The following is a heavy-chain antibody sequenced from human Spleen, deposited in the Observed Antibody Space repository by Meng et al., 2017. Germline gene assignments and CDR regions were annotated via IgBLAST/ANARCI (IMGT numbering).Heavy chain of an antibody. J-gene: IGHJ6*02. V-gene: IGHV3-23*01. D-gene: IGHD6-13*01. CDR2: ISASAVNT. Sequence: GESLKLYCAASGFTFSNYGMVWVRQAPGKGLKWVSSISASAVNTYYADSVKGRFTISRDNSKNTLELQLNSLRAEDTALYHCAKARRSRGGTANYYGMDVWGQGTTVTVSS. CDR1: GFTFSNYG. CDR3: AKARRSRGGTANYYGMDV.